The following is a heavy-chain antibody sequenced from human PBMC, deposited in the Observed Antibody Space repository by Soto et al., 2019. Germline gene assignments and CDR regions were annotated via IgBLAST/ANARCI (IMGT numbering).Heavy chain of an antibody. CDR2: IFFTGAT. V-gene: IGHV4-61*01. CDR3: ARARPDSAGSSLGRRLDV. J-gene: IGHJ6*02. CDR1: GDSVTFGHHY. Sequence: QVQLQESGPGLVKPSETLSLMRIVSGDSVTFGHHYWSWIRQPPGKGLEWIGHIFFTGATNYSPSLKSRVTMSVDSSKSQFSLNLTSVTAADSAIYFCARARPDSAGSSLGRRLDVWGQGTTVTVSS. D-gene: IGHD3-10*01.